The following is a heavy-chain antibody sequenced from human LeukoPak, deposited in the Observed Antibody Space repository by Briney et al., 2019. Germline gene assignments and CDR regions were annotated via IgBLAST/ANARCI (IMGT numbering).Heavy chain of an antibody. D-gene: IGHD7-27*01. Sequence: SETLSLTCTASGASVTDYYWSWIRQSPGKGLEWISYIHHSGNSDYNSSLRSRVTTSLDTSKNQFSLNLISVTAADTAVYYCTRGHWGLQSWSQGTLVTVSS. CDR2: IHHSGNS. CDR3: TRGHWGLQS. V-gene: IGHV4-59*02. CDR1: GASVTDYY. J-gene: IGHJ5*02.